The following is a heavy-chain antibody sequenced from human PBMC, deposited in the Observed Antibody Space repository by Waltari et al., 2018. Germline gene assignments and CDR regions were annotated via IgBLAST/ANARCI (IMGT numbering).Heavy chain of an antibody. CDR3: ARLYDSSGYSDFDY. CDR1: GFTVSSTY. J-gene: IGHJ4*02. Sequence: EVQLVESGGGLIQPGGSLRLSCAASGFTVSSTYMSWVRRAPGKGLEWVSFIYSGGSTYYADSVKGRFTISRDNSKNTLYLQMNSLRAEDTAVYYCARLYDSSGYSDFDYWGQGTLVTVSS. CDR2: IYSGGST. V-gene: IGHV3-53*01. D-gene: IGHD3-22*01.